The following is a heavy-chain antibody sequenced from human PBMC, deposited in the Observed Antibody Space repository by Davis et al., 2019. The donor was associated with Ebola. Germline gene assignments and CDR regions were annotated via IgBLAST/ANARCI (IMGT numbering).Heavy chain of an antibody. J-gene: IGHJ4*02. Sequence: GGSLRLSCAASGFTFSSYGMHWVRQAPGKGLEWVAVISYDGSNKYYADSVKGRFTISRDNSKNTLYLQMNSLRDEDTAVYYCARSVPGIAVAGYFDYWGQGTLVTVSS. CDR3: ARSVPGIAVAGYFDY. D-gene: IGHD6-19*01. CDR2: ISYDGSNK. V-gene: IGHV3-30*03. CDR1: GFTFSSYG.